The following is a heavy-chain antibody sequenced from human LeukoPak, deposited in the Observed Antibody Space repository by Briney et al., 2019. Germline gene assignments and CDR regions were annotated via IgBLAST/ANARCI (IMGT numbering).Heavy chain of an antibody. D-gene: IGHD2-2*01. CDR2: IYSGGST. CDR1: GFTVSSYY. V-gene: IGHV3-53*01. Sequence: PGGSLRLSCAASGFTVSSYYMSWVRQAPGKGLEWVSDIYSGGSTYYAESVMGRFTISRDNSKNTLYLQLNSLRAEDTAVYYCAVATYCSSISCYLDYWGPGNLVTVSS. J-gene: IGHJ4*02. CDR3: AVATYCSSISCYLDY.